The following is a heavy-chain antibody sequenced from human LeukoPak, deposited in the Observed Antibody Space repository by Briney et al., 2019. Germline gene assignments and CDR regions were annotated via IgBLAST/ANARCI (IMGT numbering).Heavy chain of an antibody. CDR3: GRVGDGYNDNY. V-gene: IGHV3-66*01. D-gene: IGHD5-24*01. CDR2: ISSGGST. J-gene: IGHJ4*02. Sequence: GGSLRLSCAASGFTVSSDYMGWWRQAPEKGLEWVSLISSGGSTYYEDSLKGRFTISRDNSKNTLYLQMNSLRAEDTAVYYCGRVGDGYNDNYWGQGTLVTVSS. CDR1: GFTVSSDY.